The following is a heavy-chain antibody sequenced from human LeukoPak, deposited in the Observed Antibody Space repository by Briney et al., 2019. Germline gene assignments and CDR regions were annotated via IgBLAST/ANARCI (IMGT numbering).Heavy chain of an antibody. CDR1: GYSFNSYW. CDR2: LYPGDSDT. D-gene: IGHD3-22*01. V-gene: IGHV5-51*01. CDR3: ARPQNGVVIDGPAFDI. J-gene: IGHJ3*02. Sequence: GESLKISCKGSGYSFNSYWIGWVRQMPGKGLEWMGILYPGDSDTRYSPSFQGQVTISADKSISTAYLQWSSLKASDTAMYYCARPQNGVVIDGPAFDIWGQGTMVTVSS.